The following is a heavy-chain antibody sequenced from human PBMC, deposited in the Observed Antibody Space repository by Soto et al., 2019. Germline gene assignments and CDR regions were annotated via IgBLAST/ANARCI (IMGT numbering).Heavy chain of an antibody. D-gene: IGHD3-22*01. J-gene: IGHJ5*02. CDR2: ISAYNGNT. V-gene: IGHV1-18*01. CDR1: GYTFTSYG. CDR3: ARDPQLSYYGSHSSRGGLFDP. Sequence: ASVKVSCKASGYTFTSYGISWVRQAPGQGLEWMGWISAYNGNTNYAQKLQGRVTMTTDTSTSTAYMELRSLRSDDTAVYYCARDPQLSYYGSHSSRGGLFDPWGQGTLVTVSS.